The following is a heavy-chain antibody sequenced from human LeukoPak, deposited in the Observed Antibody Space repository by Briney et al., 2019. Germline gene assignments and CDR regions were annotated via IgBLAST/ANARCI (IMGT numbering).Heavy chain of an antibody. CDR3: ARDPCGGDCYELLGQFDP. V-gene: IGHV4-59*11. CDR2: IYYSGST. Sequence: SETLSLTCTVSGGSISSHYWSWIRQPPGKGLEWIGYIYYSGSTNYNPSLKSRVTISVDTSKNQFSLKLSSVTAADTAVYYCARDPCGGDCYELLGQFDPWGQGTLVTVSS. J-gene: IGHJ5*02. CDR1: GGSISSHY. D-gene: IGHD2-21*02.